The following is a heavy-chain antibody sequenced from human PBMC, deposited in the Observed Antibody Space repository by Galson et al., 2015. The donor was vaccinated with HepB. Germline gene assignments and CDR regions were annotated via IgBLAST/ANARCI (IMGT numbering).Heavy chain of an antibody. D-gene: IGHD3-10*01. CDR2: IYWDDDK. CDR3: AHLLGPSVFRH. V-gene: IGHV2-5*02. CDR1: GFALSTRGVG. Sequence: PALVKPTQPLTLTCTFSGFALSTRGVGVAWLRQPPGKALEWLSLIYWDDDKRYSPSLKTRLTITKDTSKNQVVLTMTNMDPVDTATYYCAHLLGPSVFRHWGQGTLVTVSS. J-gene: IGHJ4*02.